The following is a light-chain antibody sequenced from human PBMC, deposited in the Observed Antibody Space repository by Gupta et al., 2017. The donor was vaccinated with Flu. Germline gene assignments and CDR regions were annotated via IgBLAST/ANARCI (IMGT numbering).Light chain of an antibody. V-gene: IGKV3-15*01. CDR1: QGVTTN. Sequence: ERASLSCRASQGVTTNLAWYQQKPGQPPRLLIYAASIRATGVPARFSGSGSGTEFTLTISSLQSEDFAVYYCQHYNDWPPFTFGPGTKVDIK. CDR2: AAS. J-gene: IGKJ3*01. CDR3: QHYNDWPPFT.